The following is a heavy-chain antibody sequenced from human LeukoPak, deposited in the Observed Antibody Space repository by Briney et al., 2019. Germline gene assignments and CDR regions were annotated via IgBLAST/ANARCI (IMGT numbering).Heavy chain of an antibody. J-gene: IGHJ4*02. V-gene: IGHV3-20*04. Sequence: PGGSLRLSCAASGFTFDVYGMSWVRQAPGKGLEWVSGINWNGGSTGYADSVEGRFTISRDNAKNSLYLQMNSLRAEDTALYYCARVDQQLSFSDYFDNWGQGTLVTASS. D-gene: IGHD6-13*01. CDR2: INWNGGST. CDR3: ARVDQQLSFSDYFDN. CDR1: GFTFDVYG.